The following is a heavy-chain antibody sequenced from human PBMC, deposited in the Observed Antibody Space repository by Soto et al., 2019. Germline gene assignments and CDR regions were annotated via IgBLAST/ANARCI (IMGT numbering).Heavy chain of an antibody. CDR2: IYYSGST. J-gene: IGHJ4*02. CDR3: ARHAWIEVDY. D-gene: IGHD2-2*03. CDR1: GGSISSSSYY. Sequence: PSETLSLTCTVSGGSISSSSYYWGWIRQPPGKGLEWIGSIYYSGSTYYNPSLKSRVTISVDTSKNQFSLKLSSVTAADTAVYYCARHAWIEVDYWGQGTLVTVSS. V-gene: IGHV4-39*01.